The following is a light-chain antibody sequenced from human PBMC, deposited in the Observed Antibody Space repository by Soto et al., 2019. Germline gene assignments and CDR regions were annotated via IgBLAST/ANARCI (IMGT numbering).Light chain of an antibody. V-gene: IGLV1-44*01. CDR1: NSNIGSNT. Sequence: QSVLTQPPSASGTPGQRVTISCSGSNSNIGSNTVSCYQQLPGTAPKLLIYNTSQRPSGVPDRFSGSKSGTSASLTISGLQSEDEADYYLSSWDDSLIRFYGFGTG. J-gene: IGLJ6*01. CDR2: NTS. CDR3: SSWDDSLIRFYG.